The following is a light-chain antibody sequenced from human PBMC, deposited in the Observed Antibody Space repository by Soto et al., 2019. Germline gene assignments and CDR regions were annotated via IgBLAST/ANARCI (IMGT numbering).Light chain of an antibody. CDR2: DAS. Sequence: EIVLTQSPATLSLSPGNRATLSCRASQSVSGYLAWYQQKPGQAPRLLIYDASNRATGIPARFSGSGSGTDFALTITSLDSADFAVYYCEQRSKWPSTFGDGTKVEI. V-gene: IGKV3-11*01. CDR1: QSVSGY. CDR3: EQRSKWPST. J-gene: IGKJ4*01.